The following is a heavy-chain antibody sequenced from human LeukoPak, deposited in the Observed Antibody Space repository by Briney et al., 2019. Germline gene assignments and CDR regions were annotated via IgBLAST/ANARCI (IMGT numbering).Heavy chain of an antibody. V-gene: IGHV3-48*04. D-gene: IGHD4-17*01. CDR1: GFTFSSYS. CDR3: AREGYGDYYFDY. J-gene: IGHJ4*02. Sequence: GGSLRLSCAASGFTFSSYSMNWVRQAPGKGLEWVSYISSASGSIYYADSVKGRFTISRDNAKNSLYLQMNSLRAEDTAVYYCAREGYGDYYFDYWGQGTLVTVSS. CDR2: ISSASGSI.